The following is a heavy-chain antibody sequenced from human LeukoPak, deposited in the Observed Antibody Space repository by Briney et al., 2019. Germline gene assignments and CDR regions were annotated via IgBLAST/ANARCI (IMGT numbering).Heavy chain of an antibody. CDR1: GGTFSSYA. Sequence: ASVKVSCKASGGTFSSYAISWVRQAPGQGLEWMGRIIPILGIANYAQKFQGRVTITADKSTSTAYMELSSLRSEDTAVYYCARIGCIAVAGMGYYYYGMDVWGQGTTVTVSS. CDR2: IIPILGIA. J-gene: IGHJ6*02. V-gene: IGHV1-69*04. D-gene: IGHD6-19*01. CDR3: ARIGCIAVAGMGYYYYGMDV.